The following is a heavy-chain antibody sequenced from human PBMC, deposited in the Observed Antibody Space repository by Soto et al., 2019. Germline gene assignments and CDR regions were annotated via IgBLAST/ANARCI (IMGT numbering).Heavy chain of an antibody. CDR3: ARHHVRGRTIAGAAEF. J-gene: IGHJ4*02. CDR1: GGSLSGYY. V-gene: IGHV4-34*01. CDR2: INYSGNT. D-gene: IGHD1-26*01. Sequence: QVQLQQWGAGLLKPSETLSLTCAVYGGSLSGYYWSWIRQPPGKALEWIGVINYSGNTNYNPSLKSRVTISVDTSKNQLFLNLSSVTAADTAMYYCARHHVRGRTIAGAAEFWGQGTLVTVSS.